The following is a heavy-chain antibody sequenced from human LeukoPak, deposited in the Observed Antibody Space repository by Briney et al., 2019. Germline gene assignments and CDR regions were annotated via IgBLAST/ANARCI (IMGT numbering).Heavy chain of an antibody. CDR1: GGTFSSYA. V-gene: IGHV1-69*05. CDR3: AREGSLGFEYSSSYYFDY. Sequence: SVKVSCKASGGTFSSYAISWVRQAPGQGLEWMGGIIPIFGTANYAQKFQGRVTITTDESTSTAYMELSSLRSEDTAVYYCAREGSLGFEYSSSYYFDYWGQGTLVTVSS. D-gene: IGHD6-6*01. J-gene: IGHJ4*02. CDR2: IIPIFGTA.